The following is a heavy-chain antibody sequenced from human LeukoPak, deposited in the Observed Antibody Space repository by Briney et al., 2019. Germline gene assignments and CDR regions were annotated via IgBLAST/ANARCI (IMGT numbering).Heavy chain of an antibody. Sequence: GGSLRLSCAASGFSFSRSSMNWVRQAPGKGLEWVSSINSAGRDAYYADSVKGRFTISRDNAKNSLYLQMDSLRDDDTAVYYCARAYGSGSHGYWGQGTLVTVSS. V-gene: IGHV3-21*04. J-gene: IGHJ4*02. D-gene: IGHD3-10*01. CDR1: GFSFSRSS. CDR3: ARAYGSGSHGY. CDR2: INSAGRDA.